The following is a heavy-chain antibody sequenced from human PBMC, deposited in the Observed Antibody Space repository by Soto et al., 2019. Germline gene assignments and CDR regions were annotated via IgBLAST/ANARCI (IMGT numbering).Heavy chain of an antibody. CDR2: IYYSGST. J-gene: IGHJ6*03. V-gene: IGHV4-59*08. D-gene: IGHD3-16*01. CDR3: ARGPYYDLIWNYYYMDV. Sequence: SETLSLTCSVSGGSISGHYWSWVRQTPGKGLEWIGYIYYSGSTNYNPSLKSRVTISVDTSKNQFSLRLTSVTAADTAVYYCARGPYYDLIWNYYYMDVWGKGTTVTVSS. CDR1: GGSISGHY.